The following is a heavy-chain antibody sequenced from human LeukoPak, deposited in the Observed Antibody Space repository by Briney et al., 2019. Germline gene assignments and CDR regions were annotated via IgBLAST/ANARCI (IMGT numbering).Heavy chain of an antibody. D-gene: IGHD3-10*01. CDR3: AKDNLDGSGPFDY. V-gene: IGHV3-43D*03. CDR2: ISWDGGST. Sequence: SGGSLRLSCAASGFTFDDYAMHWVRQAPGKGLEWVSLISWDGGSTYYADLVKGRFTISGDNSKNSLYLQMNSLRAEDTAFYYCAKDNLDGSGPFDYWGQGTLVTVSS. J-gene: IGHJ4*02. CDR1: GFTFDDYA.